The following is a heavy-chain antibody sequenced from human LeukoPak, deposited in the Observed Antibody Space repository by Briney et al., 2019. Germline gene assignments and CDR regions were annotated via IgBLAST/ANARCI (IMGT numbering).Heavy chain of an antibody. Sequence: GRSLRLSCAASGFTFSSYGMHWVRQAPGKGLEWVAVIWYDGSNKYYADSVKGRFTISRDNSKNTLYLQMNSLRAEDTAVYYCAKLAIQVLSSGWPDYWGQGTLVTVSS. J-gene: IGHJ4*02. V-gene: IGHV3-33*06. CDR1: GFTFSSYG. CDR3: AKLAIQVLSSGWPDY. D-gene: IGHD6-19*01. CDR2: IWYDGSNK.